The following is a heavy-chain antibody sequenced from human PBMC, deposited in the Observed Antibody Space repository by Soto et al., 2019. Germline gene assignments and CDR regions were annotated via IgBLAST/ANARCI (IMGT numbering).Heavy chain of an antibody. D-gene: IGHD5-12*01. CDR2: IIPILGIA. CDR1: GGTFSSYT. J-gene: IGHJ4*02. CDR3: AREDSGYDIDY. V-gene: IGHV1-69*08. Sequence: QVQLVQSGAEVKKPGSSVKVSCKASGGTFSSYTISWVRQAPGQGLEWMGRIIPILGIANYAQKFQGRVTITADKSASTAYMELSSLRFEDTAVYYCAREDSGYDIDYWGQGTLVTVSS.